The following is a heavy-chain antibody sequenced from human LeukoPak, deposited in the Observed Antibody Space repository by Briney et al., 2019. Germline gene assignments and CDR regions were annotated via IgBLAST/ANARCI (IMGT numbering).Heavy chain of an antibody. CDR3: ARTTYYYDSSGYPVLYYFDY. CDR1: GYTFTRYY. Sequence: ASVKVSCKASGYTFTRYYMHWVRQAPGQGLEWMGWINPNSGGTNYAQKFQGWVTMTRDTSISTAYMELSRLRSDDTAVYYCARTTYYYDSSGYPVLYYFDYWGQGTLVTVSS. J-gene: IGHJ4*02. V-gene: IGHV1-2*04. CDR2: INPNSGGT. D-gene: IGHD3-22*01.